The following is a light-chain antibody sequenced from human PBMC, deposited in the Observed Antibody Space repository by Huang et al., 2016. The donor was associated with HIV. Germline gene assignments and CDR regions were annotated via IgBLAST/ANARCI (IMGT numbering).Light chain of an antibody. CDR1: HNVSAF. CDR2: GAS. V-gene: IGKV3-11*01. J-gene: IGKJ2*01. Sequence: EIVLTQSPATLSLSPGERATLSSRASHNVSAFLAWYPQKSGQAPRLLIYGASTRAPGIPARFRGSGSGKEFTLTINSLEPDDLAVYYCQQRTNWPPGGYTFGPGTKVEIK. CDR3: QQRTNWPPGGYT.